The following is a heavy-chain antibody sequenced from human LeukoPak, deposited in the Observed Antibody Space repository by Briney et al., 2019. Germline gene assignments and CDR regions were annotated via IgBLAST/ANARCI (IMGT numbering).Heavy chain of an antibody. V-gene: IGHV3-13*01. CDR3: ARGPPRGKYYYMDV. J-gene: IGHJ6*03. CDR2: IWTASDT. Sequence: GGSLRLSCAASGFAFSSFDMHWVRQPAGQGLEWVSTIWTASDTYYPGSVEGRFTLSRYNAKNSLYLQMNSLTAGDTAVYYCARGPPRGKYYYMDVWGKGTTVTVSS. D-gene: IGHD1-1*01. CDR1: GFAFSSFD.